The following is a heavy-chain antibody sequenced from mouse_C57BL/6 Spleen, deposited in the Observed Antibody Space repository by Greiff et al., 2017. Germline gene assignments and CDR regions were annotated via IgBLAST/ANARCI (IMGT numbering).Heavy chain of an antibody. V-gene: IGHV3-6*01. CDR2: ISYDGSN. Sequence: EVKLQESGPGLVKPSQSLSLTCSVTGYSITSGYYWNWIRQFPGNKLEWMGYISYDGSNNYNPSLKNRISITRDTSKNQFFLKLNSVTTEDTATYYCAREDSKGDYYFDYWGQGTTLTVSS. D-gene: IGHD2-5*01. CDR1: GYSITSGYY. J-gene: IGHJ2*01. CDR3: AREDSKGDYYFDY.